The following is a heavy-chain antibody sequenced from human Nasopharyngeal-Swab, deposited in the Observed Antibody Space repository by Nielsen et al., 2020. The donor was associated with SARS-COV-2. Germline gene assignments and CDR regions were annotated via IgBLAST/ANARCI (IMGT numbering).Heavy chain of an antibody. CDR1: GFPFNSYS. CDR2: ISSGGDII. J-gene: IGHJ3*02. D-gene: IGHD4-23*01. V-gene: IGHV3-48*02. CDR3: ARQDGGNAFPGVFDI. Sequence: GESLKISCAASGFPFNSYSMNWVRQAPGRGLECVAYISSGGDIIYYADSVKGRFAISRDNAKNSLYLQMNSLRDEDTAVYYCARQDGGNAFPGVFDIWGQGTMVTVSS.